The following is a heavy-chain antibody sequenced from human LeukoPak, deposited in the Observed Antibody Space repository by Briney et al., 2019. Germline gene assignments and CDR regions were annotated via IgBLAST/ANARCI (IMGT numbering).Heavy chain of an antibody. CDR2: MNPNSGNT. D-gene: IGHD4-23*01. V-gene: IGHV1-8*01. Sequence: GASVKVSCKASGYTFTSYDINWVRQATGRGLEWMGWMNPNSGNTGYAQKFQGRVTMTRNTSISTAYMELSSLRSEDTAVYYCARGATVVTPLDYWGQGTLVTVSS. CDR3: ARGATVVTPLDY. J-gene: IGHJ4*02. CDR1: GYTFTSYD.